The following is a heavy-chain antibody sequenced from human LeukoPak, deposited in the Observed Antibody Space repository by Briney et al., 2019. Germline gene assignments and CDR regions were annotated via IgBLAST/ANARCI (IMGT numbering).Heavy chain of an antibody. CDR1: GFTFSSYA. Sequence: GGSLRLSCAASGFTFSSYAMSWVRQAPGKGLEWVSAISGSGGSTYYADSVKGRFTISRDNSKNTLYLQMNSLRAEDTAVYYCAKFPPEDGSGSPETYGMDVWGQGTTVTVSS. CDR2: ISGSGGST. D-gene: IGHD3-10*01. CDR3: AKFPPEDGSGSPETYGMDV. V-gene: IGHV3-23*01. J-gene: IGHJ6*02.